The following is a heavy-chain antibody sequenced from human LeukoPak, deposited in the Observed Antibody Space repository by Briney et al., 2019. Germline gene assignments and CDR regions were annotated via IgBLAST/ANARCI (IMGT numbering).Heavy chain of an antibody. CDR2: ISSSSSYI. D-gene: IGHD1-26*01. CDR1: GFTFSSYA. Sequence: PGGSLRLSCAASGFTFSSYAMSWVRQAPGKGLEWVSSISSSSSYIYYADSVKGRFTISRDNAKNSLYLQMNSLRAEDTAVYYCARRGAGLVGDFDYWGQGTLVTVSS. J-gene: IGHJ4*02. V-gene: IGHV3-21*04. CDR3: ARRGAGLVGDFDY.